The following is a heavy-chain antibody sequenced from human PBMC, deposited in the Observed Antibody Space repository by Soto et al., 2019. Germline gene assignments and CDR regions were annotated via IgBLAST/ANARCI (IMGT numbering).Heavy chain of an antibody. V-gene: IGHV4-61*01. CDR1: GGSVSSGSYS. D-gene: IGHD5-12*01. CDR2: ISDTGSG. J-gene: IGHJ6*01. Sequence: QVQLQESGPGLVKPSETLAVTCTVSGGSVSSGSYSWSWIRQPPGKQLVWVGCISDTGSGDYNPPHKSRVSITVHTCRSQFSLRLNSVSAAGTAVYDCASADSGYAPLGVAVWGQGTTVTVSS. CDR3: ASADSGYAPLGVAV.